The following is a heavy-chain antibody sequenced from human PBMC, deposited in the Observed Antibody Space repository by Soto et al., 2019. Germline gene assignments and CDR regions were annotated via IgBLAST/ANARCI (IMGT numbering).Heavy chain of an antibody. CDR3: ARRGDYDFWSGYEDHGMDV. V-gene: IGHV1-18*01. CDR1: GYTFTSSD. CDR2: INAGNGNT. D-gene: IGHD3-3*01. Sequence: ASVKVSCKASGYTFTSSDISWVRQAPGQRLEWMGWINAGNGNTKYSQKFQGRVTITRDTSASTAYMELSRLRSDDTAVYYCARRGDYDFWSGYEDHGMDVWGQGTTVTVSS. J-gene: IGHJ6*02.